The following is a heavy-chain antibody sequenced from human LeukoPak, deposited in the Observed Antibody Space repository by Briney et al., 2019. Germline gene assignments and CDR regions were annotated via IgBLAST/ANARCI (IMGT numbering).Heavy chain of an antibody. Sequence: GESVKISCKGSGYSFTSFCIGWVRQMSGKFLECIGIIYPGDSDTRYSPSFQGQVTISADKSISTAYLQWSSLKASDTAMYHCASLSPSSSRNPLHFRGQGTPVSVSS. D-gene: IGHD1-14*01. CDR1: GYSFTSFC. J-gene: IGHJ4*02. CDR2: IYPGDSDT. V-gene: IGHV5-51*06. CDR3: ASLSPSSSRNPLHF.